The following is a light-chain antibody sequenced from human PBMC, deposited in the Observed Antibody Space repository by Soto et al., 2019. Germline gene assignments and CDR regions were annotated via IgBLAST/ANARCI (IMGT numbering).Light chain of an antibody. CDR3: QHYNNWPRT. Sequence: EIVLTQSPATLSLSPGERATLSCRASQSVSSYLAWYQQKPGQAPRLLIYDASTRATGIPARFSGGGSGTEFTLTIRSLQSEDFAIYYCQHYNNWPRTFGQGTKVDI. J-gene: IGKJ1*01. CDR2: DAS. CDR1: QSVSSY. V-gene: IGKV3-15*01.